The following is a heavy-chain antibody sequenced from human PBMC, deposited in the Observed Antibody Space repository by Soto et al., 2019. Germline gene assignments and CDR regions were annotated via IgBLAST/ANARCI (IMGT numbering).Heavy chain of an antibody. V-gene: IGHV5-51*01. CDR1: GYIFTTYW. CDR2: IYPGDSDT. J-gene: IGHJ6*02. D-gene: IGHD2-2*01. CDR3: ARQRQLRPHGMDV. Sequence: GESLKISCKGSGYIFTTYWMAWVRQMPGKGLEWMGIIYPGDSDTRYSPSFQGQVTISADKSISTAYLQWSSLTASDTAMYYCARQRQLRPHGMDVWGQGTTVTVSS.